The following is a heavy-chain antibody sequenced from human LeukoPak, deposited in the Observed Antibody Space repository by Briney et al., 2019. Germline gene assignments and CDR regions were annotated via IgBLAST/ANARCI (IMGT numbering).Heavy chain of an antibody. J-gene: IGHJ6*03. Sequence: SETLSLTCTVSGGSFSSRDFFWAWVRQPPGKGLQYIGSINYSGDAFYNPSLKSRVTISVDTSKNQFSLKLSSVTAADTAVYYCAKLVSSIAALARYYYYMDVWGKGTTVTVSS. CDR2: INYSGDA. V-gene: IGHV4-39*01. D-gene: IGHD6-6*01. CDR1: GGSFSSRDFF. CDR3: AKLVSSIAALARYYYYMDV.